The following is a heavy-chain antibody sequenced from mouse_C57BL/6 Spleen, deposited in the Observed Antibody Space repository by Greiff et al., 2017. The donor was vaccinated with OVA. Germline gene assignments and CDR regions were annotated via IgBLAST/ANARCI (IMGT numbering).Heavy chain of an antibody. J-gene: IGHJ2*01. CDR1: GFTFSDYY. Sequence: DVKLVESAGGLVQPGSSMKLSCTASGFTFSDYYMAWVRQVPEKGLEWVANINYDGSSTYYLDSLKSRFIISRDNAKNILYLQMSSLKSEDTATYYCARVYGNYGYFGYWGQGTTLTVSS. D-gene: IGHD2-1*01. CDR2: INYDGSST. CDR3: ARVYGNYGYFGY. V-gene: IGHV5-16*01.